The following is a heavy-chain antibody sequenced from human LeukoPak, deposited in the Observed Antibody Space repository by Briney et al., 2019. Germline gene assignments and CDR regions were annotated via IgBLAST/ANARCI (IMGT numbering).Heavy chain of an antibody. CDR1: GGSFSGYS. Sequence: SETLSLTCAVYGGSFSGYSWSWIRQPPGKGLEWIGEINPGGSTNYNPSLKSRVTISVDTSKNQFSLKLSSVTAADTAVYYCARRMGRRFGERYYYYHYMDVWGKGTTVTISS. V-gene: IGHV4-34*01. J-gene: IGHJ6*03. CDR2: INPGGST. D-gene: IGHD3-10*01. CDR3: ARRMGRRFGERYYYYHYMDV.